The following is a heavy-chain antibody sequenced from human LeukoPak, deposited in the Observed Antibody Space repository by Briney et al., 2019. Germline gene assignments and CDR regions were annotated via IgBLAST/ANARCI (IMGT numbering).Heavy chain of an antibody. D-gene: IGHD2-15*01. CDR3: ATFCSGGDCYSFAP. V-gene: IGHV3-23*01. J-gene: IGHJ5*02. Sequence: GGSLRLSCAASGFTFSSSAMSWVRQAPGKGLEWVSAISNNGGYTYYADSVKGRFTISRDNSKDTLFLQMDSLRVEDTAVYYCATFCSGGDCYSFAPWGQGTLVTVSS. CDR2: ISNNGGYT. CDR1: GFTFSSSA.